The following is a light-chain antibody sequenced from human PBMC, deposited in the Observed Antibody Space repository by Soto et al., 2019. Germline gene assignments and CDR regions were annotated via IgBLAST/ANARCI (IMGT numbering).Light chain of an antibody. V-gene: IGKV1-39*01. Sequence: DNQMTQAPSSLSASVGYRVIITCRASQSISSYLNWYQQKQGKAPKLLIYGASSLQSGVPSRFSGSGSGTDFTLTISSLQPDDFATYYCQQGWTFGQGTKVDIK. CDR2: GAS. J-gene: IGKJ1*01. CDR3: QQGWT. CDR1: QSISSY.